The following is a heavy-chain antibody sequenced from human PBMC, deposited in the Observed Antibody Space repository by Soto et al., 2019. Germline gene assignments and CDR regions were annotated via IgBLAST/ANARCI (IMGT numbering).Heavy chain of an antibody. CDR2: IWYDGSNQ. CDR3: ARTVDGEQLAFDY. CDR1: GFTSRSDG. Sequence: PGGSLRLSCAASGFTSRSDGLHWVRQAPGKGLEWVAIIWYDGSNQYYADSVKGRFTISRDNSKNTVYLQMNSLRAEDTAIYYCARTVDGEQLAFDYWGQGALVTVPQ. V-gene: IGHV3-33*01. J-gene: IGHJ4*02. D-gene: IGHD6-13*01.